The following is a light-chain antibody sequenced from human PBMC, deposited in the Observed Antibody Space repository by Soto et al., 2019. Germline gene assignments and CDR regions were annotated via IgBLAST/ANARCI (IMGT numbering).Light chain of an antibody. V-gene: IGLV1-47*02. J-gene: IGLJ2*01. CDR1: SSNIGSNY. CDR2: SNN. Sequence: QAVLTQPPSASGTPGQRVTISCSGSSSNIGSNYVYWYQQLPGTAPKLLIYSNNQRPPGVPDRFSGSKPGTSASLAISGLRSEDEADYYCAAWDDSLSGYVVFGGGTKLTVL. CDR3: AAWDDSLSGYVV.